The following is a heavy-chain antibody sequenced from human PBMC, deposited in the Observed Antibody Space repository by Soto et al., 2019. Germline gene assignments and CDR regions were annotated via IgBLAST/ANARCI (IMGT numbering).Heavy chain of an antibody. V-gene: IGHV1-18*01. J-gene: IGHJ6*02. CDR3: ARHRSMYYGMDV. Sequence: QVQLVQSGGEVKKPGASVKVSCKATGYTFTSFGISWVRQAPGQGLEWMGWISAYNGNTNYAQKLQGSVTMTTDTSTSTAYMELRRLTSDDTAVYYCARHRSMYYGMDVWGQGTTVTVSS. CDR2: ISAYNGNT. CDR1: GYTFTSFG. D-gene: IGHD2-8*01.